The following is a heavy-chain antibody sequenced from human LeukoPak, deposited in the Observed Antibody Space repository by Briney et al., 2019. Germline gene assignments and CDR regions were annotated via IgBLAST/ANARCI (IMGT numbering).Heavy chain of an antibody. V-gene: IGHV1-69*04. CDR1: GYTLTELS. D-gene: IGHD4-11*01. CDR2: IIPILGIA. CDR3: ARDNRLTTHPDY. Sequence: ASVKVSCKVSGYTLTELSMHWVRQAPGKGLEWMGRIIPILGIANYAQKFQGRVTITADKSTSTAYMELSSLRSEDTAVYYCARDNRLTTHPDYWGQGTLVTVSS. J-gene: IGHJ4*02.